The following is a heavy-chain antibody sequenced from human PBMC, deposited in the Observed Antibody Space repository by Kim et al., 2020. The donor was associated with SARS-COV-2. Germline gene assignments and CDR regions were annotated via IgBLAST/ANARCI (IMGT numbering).Heavy chain of an antibody. CDR1: GFTFISYG. CDR2: IWYDGSKK. Sequence: GGSLRLSCAASGFTFISYGMPWVRQAPGKGLEWVAVIWYDGSKKYYADSVKGRFTIARDNSKNTLYLQMNSLRAGDTAVYYWARGGPPRAGFQHWGQGTLVTVSS. J-gene: IGHJ1*01. CDR3: ARGGPPRAGFQH. V-gene: IGHV3-33*01.